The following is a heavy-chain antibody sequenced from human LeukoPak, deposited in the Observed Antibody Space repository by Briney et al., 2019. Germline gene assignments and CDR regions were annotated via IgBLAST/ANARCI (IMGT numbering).Heavy chain of an antibody. CDR1: GDTFTNYY. CDR3: ARERPYCSSTSCPFTD. Sequence: ASVKVSCKASGDTFTNYYMHWVRQAPGQGLAWMGIINPSGGSTSYAQKFQGRVTMTRDTYASTVYMEVSSLRSEDTAVYYCARERPYCSSTSCPFTDWGQGTLVTVSS. J-gene: IGHJ4*02. D-gene: IGHD2-2*01. CDR2: INPSGGST. V-gene: IGHV1-46*01.